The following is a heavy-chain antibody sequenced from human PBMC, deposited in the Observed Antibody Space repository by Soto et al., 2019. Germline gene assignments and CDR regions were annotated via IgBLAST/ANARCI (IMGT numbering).Heavy chain of an antibody. D-gene: IGHD2-21*01. Sequence: VQLVESGGGLVQPGGSLRLSCAASGFTFSDYAMNWVRQAPGKGLEWVSYIGSTYAISYADSVKGRFTISRDNAKSSLYLQMNSLRDEDTAVYYCVKRPPFCGGDCYAMDVWGQGTTVTVAS. CDR1: GFTFSDYA. V-gene: IGHV3-48*02. CDR3: VKRPPFCGGDCYAMDV. J-gene: IGHJ6*02. CDR2: IGSTYAI.